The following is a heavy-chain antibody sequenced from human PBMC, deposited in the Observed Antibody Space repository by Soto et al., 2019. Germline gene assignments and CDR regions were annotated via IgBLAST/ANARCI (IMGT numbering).Heavy chain of an antibody. V-gene: IGHV4-30-4*01. Sequence: SETLSLTCTVSGGSISSGDYYWSWIRQPPGKGLEWIGYIYYSGSTYYNPSLKSRVTISVDTSKNQFSLKLSSVTAADTAVYYCARDRGGGYCSSTSCERFFDYWGQGTRVTV. CDR1: GGSISSGDYY. CDR2: IYYSGST. J-gene: IGHJ4*02. CDR3: ARDRGGGYCSSTSCERFFDY. D-gene: IGHD2-2*01.